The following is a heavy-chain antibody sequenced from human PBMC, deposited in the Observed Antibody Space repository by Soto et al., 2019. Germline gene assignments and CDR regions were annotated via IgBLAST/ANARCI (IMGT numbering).Heavy chain of an antibody. V-gene: IGHV3-7*01. CDR1: GFTFSSYW. D-gene: IGHD3-9*01. J-gene: IGHJ3*02. Sequence: GGSLRLSCAASGFTFSSYWMSWVRQAPGKGLEWVANIKQDGSEKYYVDSVKGRFTISRDNAKNSLYLQMNSLRAEDTAVYYCARVTYFDWLLRGAFDIWGQGTMVTVSS. CDR2: IKQDGSEK. CDR3: ARVTYFDWLLRGAFDI.